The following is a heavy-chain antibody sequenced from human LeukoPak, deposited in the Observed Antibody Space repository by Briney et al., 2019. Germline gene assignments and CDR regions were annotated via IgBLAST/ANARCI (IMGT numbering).Heavy chain of an antibody. CDR3: TRYSYKSGPNDY. J-gene: IGHJ4*02. D-gene: IGHD2-21*01. Sequence: PGGSLRLSCAASGFIFSSYWMSWVRQAPGKGLEWVANIKQDGSEKRYVDSVKGRFTISRDNTKTSFYLQMNSLRAEDTAVYYCTRYSYKSGPNDYWGQGLLVTVYS. V-gene: IGHV3-7*01. CDR2: IKQDGSEK. CDR1: GFIFSSYW.